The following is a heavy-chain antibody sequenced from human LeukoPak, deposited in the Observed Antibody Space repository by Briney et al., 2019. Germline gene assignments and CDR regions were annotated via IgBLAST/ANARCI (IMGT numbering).Heavy chain of an antibody. CDR3: ASKVGYQLLGGY. J-gene: IGHJ4*02. CDR2: ISSSSSYI. V-gene: IGHV3-21*01. D-gene: IGHD2-2*01. CDR1: GFVFSDYG. Sequence: GGSLRLSCAASGFVFSDYGMHWVRQAPGKGLEWVSSISSSSSYIYYADSVKGRFTISRDNAKNSLYLQMNSLRAEDTAVYYCASKVGYQLLGGYWGQGTLVTVSS.